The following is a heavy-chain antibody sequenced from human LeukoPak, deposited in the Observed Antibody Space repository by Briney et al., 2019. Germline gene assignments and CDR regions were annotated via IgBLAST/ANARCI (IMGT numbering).Heavy chain of an antibody. D-gene: IGHD3-22*01. J-gene: IGHJ6*02. CDR1: GFTFSSYS. V-gene: IGHV3-21*01. Sequence: GGSLRLSCAAFGFTFSSYSMNWVRQAPGKGLEWVSSISSSSSYIYYADSVKGRFTISRDNAKNSLYLQMNSLRAEDTAVYYCARALYYYDSSGYHATYGMDVWGQGTTVTVSS. CDR2: ISSSSSYI. CDR3: ARALYYYDSSGYHATYGMDV.